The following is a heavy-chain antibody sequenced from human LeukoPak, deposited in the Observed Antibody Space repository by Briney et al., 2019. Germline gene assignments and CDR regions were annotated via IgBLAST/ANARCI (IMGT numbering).Heavy chain of an antibody. CDR1: GGSISSSNW. V-gene: IGHV4-4*02. CDR2: IYHSGGT. D-gene: IGHD2-2*01. J-gene: IGHJ5*02. Sequence: PSGTLSLTCAVSGGSISSSNWWSWVRQPPGKGLEWIGEIYHSGGTNYNPSLKSRDTISVDKSKNQFSLKLSSVTAADTAVYYCARGVVVPAASDITNWFDPWGQGTLVTVSS. CDR3: ARGVVVPAASDITNWFDP.